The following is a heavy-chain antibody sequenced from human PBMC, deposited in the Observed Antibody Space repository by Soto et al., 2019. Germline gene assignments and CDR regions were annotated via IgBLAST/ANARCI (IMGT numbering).Heavy chain of an antibody. CDR2: MNPNSGNT. Sequence: APVKVSCKASGYTFTRYDFNWVRQATGQGLEWMGWMNPNSGNTGYAQKFQGRVTMTRNTSISTAYMELSSLRSDDTAVYYCARTFSSSSSYYYYYIDVWGKGTTVTVSS. J-gene: IGHJ6*03. D-gene: IGHD6-6*01. V-gene: IGHV1-8*01. CDR3: ARTFSSSSSYYYYYIDV. CDR1: GYTFTRYD.